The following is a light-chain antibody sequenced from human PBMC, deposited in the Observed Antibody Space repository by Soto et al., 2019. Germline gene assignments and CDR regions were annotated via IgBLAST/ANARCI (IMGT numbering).Light chain of an antibody. Sequence: EIVLTQSPGTLSLFPGERATLSCRASQSISSSFVGWYQQKPGQAPRLLIYGSSTRATGIPDRFSGSGSGTDFTLTITRLEPEDFAVYYCQQYVTSPWAFGQGTKVAIE. V-gene: IGKV3-20*01. CDR1: QSISSSF. J-gene: IGKJ1*01. CDR2: GSS. CDR3: QQYVTSPWA.